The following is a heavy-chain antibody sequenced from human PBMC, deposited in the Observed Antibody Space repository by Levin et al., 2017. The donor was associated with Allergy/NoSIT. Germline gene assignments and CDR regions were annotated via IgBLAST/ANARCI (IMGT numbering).Heavy chain of an antibody. Sequence: GGSLRLSCAASGFTFSSYEMNWVRQAPGKGLEWVSYISSSGSTIYYADSVKGRFTISRDNAKNSLYLQMNSLRAEDTAVYYCAREYSSSWSSWGQGTLVTVSS. V-gene: IGHV3-48*03. CDR3: AREYSSSWSS. D-gene: IGHD6-13*01. J-gene: IGHJ5*02. CDR1: GFTFSSYE. CDR2: ISSSGSTI.